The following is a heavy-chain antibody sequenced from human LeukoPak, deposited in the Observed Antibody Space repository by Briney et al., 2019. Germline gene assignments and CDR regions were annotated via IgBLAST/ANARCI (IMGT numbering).Heavy chain of an antibody. CDR3: ARGVEEGYCSGGSCRYY. Sequence: PGGSLRLSCAASGFTFSSYWMHWVRQAPGKGLVWVSRINSDGSSTSYADSVKGRFTISRDNAKNTLYLRMNSLRAEDTAVYYCARGVEEGYCSGGSCRYYWGQGTLVTVSS. CDR2: INSDGSST. J-gene: IGHJ4*02. CDR1: GFTFSSYW. V-gene: IGHV3-74*01. D-gene: IGHD2-15*01.